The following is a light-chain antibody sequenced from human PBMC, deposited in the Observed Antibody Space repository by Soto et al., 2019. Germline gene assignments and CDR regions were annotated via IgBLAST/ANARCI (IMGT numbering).Light chain of an antibody. CDR3: SSYTSSSTL. Sequence: QSVLTQPASVSGSPGQSITISCTGTSSDVGSYNYVSWYQQHPGKAPKRMIYEVSDRPSGISSRFSGSKSGNTASLTISGLQTEDEADYYCSSYTSSSTLFGTGTKGTVL. J-gene: IGLJ1*01. CDR1: SSDVGSYNY. CDR2: EVS. V-gene: IGLV2-14*01.